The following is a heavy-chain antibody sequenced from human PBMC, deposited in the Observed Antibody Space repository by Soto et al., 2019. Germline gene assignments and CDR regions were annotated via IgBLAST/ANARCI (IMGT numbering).Heavy chain of an antibody. Sequence: QVQLVQSGTEVKKPGASVKVSCKTSGYTFFNYGISWVRQAPGQVLEWMGWISAYNGNTTYAQNLQGRVTMTTDTSTKTAYMELRSLRSDDTAVYYCARRSSSSSWFDPWGQGTLVTVSS. CDR2: ISAYNGNT. J-gene: IGHJ5*02. V-gene: IGHV1-18*01. CDR3: ARRSSSSSWFDP. D-gene: IGHD6-6*01. CDR1: GYTFFNYG.